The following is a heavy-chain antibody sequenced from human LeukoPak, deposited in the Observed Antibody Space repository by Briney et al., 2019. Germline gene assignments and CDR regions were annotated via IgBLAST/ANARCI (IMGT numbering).Heavy chain of an antibody. CDR2: ILGSGSST. D-gene: IGHD4-17*01. CDR3: ARAKYDYGDPVGWFDP. CDR1: GFTFSTYG. V-gene: IGHV3-23*01. J-gene: IGHJ5*02. Sequence: PGGSLRLSCEASGFTFSTYGMSWFRQAPGKGLEWVSSILGSGSSTYYADSVKGRFTISRDNSQDTLYLQMHTLRAEDTAIYYCARAKYDYGDPVGWFDPWGQGTLVTVSS.